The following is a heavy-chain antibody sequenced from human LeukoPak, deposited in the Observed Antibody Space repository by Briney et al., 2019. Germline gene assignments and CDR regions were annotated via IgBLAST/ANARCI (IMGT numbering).Heavy chain of an antibody. J-gene: IGHJ4*02. CDR2: IYYSGST. D-gene: IGHD6-6*01. Sequence: PSETLSLTCTVSGGSISGSSYCWGWIRQPPGKGLEWIGSIYYSGSTYYNPSLKSRVTISVDTSKNQFSLKLSSVTAADTAVYYCARRLGPSIAARQTDYWGQGTLVTVSS. V-gene: IGHV4-39*01. CDR3: ARRLGPSIAARQTDY. CDR1: GGSISGSSYC.